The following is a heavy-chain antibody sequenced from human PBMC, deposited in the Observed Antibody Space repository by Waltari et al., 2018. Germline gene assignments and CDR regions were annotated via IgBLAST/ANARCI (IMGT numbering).Heavy chain of an antibody. J-gene: IGHJ3*02. V-gene: IGHV1-18*01. CDR3: ARVRASGGNSAFDI. CDR1: GYNFRPYG. D-gene: IGHD1-1*01. CDR2: INPYNGNT. Sequence: QGQLLQSGAEVKKPGASVTVSCKASGYNFRPYGISWVRQAPGQGLEWMGWINPYNGNTNYAQMVKDRVTLTTDTSTSTAYMELRSLTSADTAVYYCARVRASGGNSAFDIWGQGTMVTVSS.